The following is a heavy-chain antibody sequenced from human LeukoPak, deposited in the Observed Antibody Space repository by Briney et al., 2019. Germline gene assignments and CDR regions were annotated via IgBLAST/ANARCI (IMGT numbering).Heavy chain of an antibody. J-gene: IGHJ4*02. CDR2: INHSGST. CDR3: ARDRLGATDY. CDR1: GGSFSGYY. D-gene: IGHD1-26*01. Sequence: SETLSLTCAVYGGSFSGYYWSWIRQPPGKGLEWIGEINHSGSTNYNPSLKSRVTISVDTSKNQFSLKLSPVTAADTAVYYCARDRLGATDYWGQGTLVTVSS. V-gene: IGHV4-34*01.